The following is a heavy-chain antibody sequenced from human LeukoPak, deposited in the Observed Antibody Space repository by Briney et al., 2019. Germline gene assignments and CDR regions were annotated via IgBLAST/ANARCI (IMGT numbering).Heavy chain of an antibody. CDR3: ARAVELSNAFDT. J-gene: IGHJ3*02. CDR1: GFTFSSYS. CDR2: ISSSSSYI. Sequence: GSLRLSCAASGFTFSSYSMNWVRQAPGKGLEWVSSISSSSSYIYYADSVKGRFTISRDNAKNSLHLQMNSLRAEDTAVYYCARAVELSNAFDTWGQGTMVTVSS. D-gene: IGHD1-7*01. V-gene: IGHV3-21*01.